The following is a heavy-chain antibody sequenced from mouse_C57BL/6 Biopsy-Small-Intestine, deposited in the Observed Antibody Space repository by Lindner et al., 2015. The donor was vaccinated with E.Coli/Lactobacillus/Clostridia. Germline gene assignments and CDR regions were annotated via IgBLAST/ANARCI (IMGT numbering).Heavy chain of an antibody. V-gene: IGHV1-47*01. CDR1: GYTFTTYP. J-gene: IGHJ3*01. CDR2: FHPYNDDT. CDR3: AILYYDYEEFAY. D-gene: IGHD2-4*01. Sequence: VQLQESGAALVKPGASVKMSCKASGYTFTTYPIEWMKQNHGKSLEWIGNFHPYNDDTKYNEKFKGKATLTVEKSSSTVYLELSRLTSDDSAVYYCAILYYDYEEFAYWGQGTLVTVSA.